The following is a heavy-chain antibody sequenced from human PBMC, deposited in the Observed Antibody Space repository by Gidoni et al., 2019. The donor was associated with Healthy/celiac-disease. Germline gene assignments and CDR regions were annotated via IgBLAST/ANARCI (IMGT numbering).Heavy chain of an antibody. CDR2: ISYDGSNK. D-gene: IGHD4-4*01. J-gene: IGHJ5*02. Sequence: QVQLVESGGGVVQPGRSLRLSCAASGFTFSSYGMHWVRQAPGKGLEWVAVISYDGSNKYYADSVKGRFTISRDNSKNTLYLQMNSLRAEDTAVYYCAKDQSNYNWFDPWGQGTLVTVSS. CDR1: GFTFSSYG. CDR3: AKDQSNYNWFDP. V-gene: IGHV3-30*18.